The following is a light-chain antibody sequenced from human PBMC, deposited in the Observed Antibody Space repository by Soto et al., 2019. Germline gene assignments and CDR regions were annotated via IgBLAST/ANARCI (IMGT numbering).Light chain of an antibody. CDR2: KAS. CDR3: QQYNSYSWT. V-gene: IGKV1-5*03. Sequence: IQMPQSPSTLTASVGDRVTITCRASHSISSWLAWYQQKPGKAPNLLIYKASTLKSGVPSRFSGSGSGTEFTLTISSLQPDDFATYYCQQYNSYSWTFGQGTKVDI. CDR1: HSISSW. J-gene: IGKJ1*01.